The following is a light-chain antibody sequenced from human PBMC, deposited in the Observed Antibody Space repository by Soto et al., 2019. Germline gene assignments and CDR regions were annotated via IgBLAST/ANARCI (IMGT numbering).Light chain of an antibody. Sequence: EIVVTQSPSTLAASPLERFILSCRASQSVSSNLAWYQQKPGQAPRLLIYGASTRATGVPARFSGSGSGTGFTVTISSLQSEDFALYYCQQSNKWPWTFGQGTKVDMK. CDR2: GAS. J-gene: IGKJ1*01. V-gene: IGKV3-15*01. CDR3: QQSNKWPWT. CDR1: QSVSSN.